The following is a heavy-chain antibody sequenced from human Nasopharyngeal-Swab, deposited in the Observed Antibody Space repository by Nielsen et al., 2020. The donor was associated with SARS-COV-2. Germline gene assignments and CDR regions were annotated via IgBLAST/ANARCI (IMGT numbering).Heavy chain of an antibody. CDR3: ARIGCSGGSCYCDY. Sequence: SETLSLTCKVAGGSISSYYWSWIRQPPGKGLEWIGYTYYNGSTNYNPSLKSRVTISIDTSKNQFSLKLNSVTAADTAVYYCARIGCSGGSCYCDYWGQGTLVTVSS. CDR2: TYYNGST. J-gene: IGHJ4*02. V-gene: IGHV4-59*01. CDR1: GGSISSYY. D-gene: IGHD2-15*01.